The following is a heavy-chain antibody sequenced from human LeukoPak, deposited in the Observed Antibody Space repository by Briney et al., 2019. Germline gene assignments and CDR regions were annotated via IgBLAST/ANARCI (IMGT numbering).Heavy chain of an antibody. Sequence: GGSLRLSCAASGFTFSSYNMNWVRQAPGKGLAWASSISSSSSYKNYADSVRGRFTISRDNAKNSLYLQMNSLRAEDTAVYYCARSLTAAAGNLGYWGQGTLITVSS. J-gene: IGHJ4*02. V-gene: IGHV3-21*01. CDR1: GFTFSSYN. CDR2: ISSSSSYK. D-gene: IGHD6-13*01. CDR3: ARSLTAAAGNLGY.